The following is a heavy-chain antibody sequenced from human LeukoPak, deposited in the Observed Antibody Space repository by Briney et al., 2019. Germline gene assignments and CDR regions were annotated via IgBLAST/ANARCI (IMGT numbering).Heavy chain of an antibody. CDR3: ARAGENYYDFYY. CDR2: FNPSGSST. D-gene: IGHD1-26*01. CDR1: GYTFTSFY. Sequence: GASVKVSCKASGYTFTSFYMHWVRQAPGQGLEWMGIFNPSGSSTTYAQKFQGRVTMTRDTSTSIVYMELSSLGSEDTAAYYCARAGENYYDFYYWGQGTLVTVSS. J-gene: IGHJ4*02. V-gene: IGHV1-46*01.